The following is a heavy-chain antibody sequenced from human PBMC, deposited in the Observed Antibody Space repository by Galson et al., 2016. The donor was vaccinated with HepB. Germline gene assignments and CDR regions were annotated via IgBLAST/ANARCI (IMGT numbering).Heavy chain of an antibody. V-gene: IGHV3-53*01. D-gene: IGHD6-13*01. Sequence: SLRLSCAASGFTVSNYYMSWVRQAPGKGLEWVSLIYAGGGTSYADSVKGRFTISRDNSKNTLYLQMNSLRAEDTAVYYCARDFRRSWPYFDYWSQGTLVTVSS. J-gene: IGHJ4*02. CDR3: ARDFRRSWPYFDY. CDR1: GFTVSNYY. CDR2: IYAGGGT.